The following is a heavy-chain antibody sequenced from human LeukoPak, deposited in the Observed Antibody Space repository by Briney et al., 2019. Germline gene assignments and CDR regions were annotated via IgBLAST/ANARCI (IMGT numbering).Heavy chain of an antibody. CDR2: ILYDGSNQ. CDR1: GFTFSSYG. J-gene: IGHJ6*01. Sequence: PGRSLRLSCAASGFTFSSYGMYWVRQAPDKGVEWVVVILYDGSNQYYADSVKGRFTISRDNSKNTVDLQMDSLRGEDTAVYYCAKVRAPIFYYFAMDVWGQGTTVTVSS. CDR3: AKVRAPIFYYFAMDV. V-gene: IGHV3-30*18.